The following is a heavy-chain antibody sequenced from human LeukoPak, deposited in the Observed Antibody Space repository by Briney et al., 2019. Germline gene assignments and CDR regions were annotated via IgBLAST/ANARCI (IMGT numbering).Heavy chain of an antibody. CDR1: GFAFNTYW. CDR3: ARDTYYAPLDP. D-gene: IGHD2/OR15-2a*01. Sequence: GGSLRLSCAASGFAFNTYWMRWVRQVPGKGLVWVSRIRGDGTNPIYADSVKGRFTISRDNAKNTLYLQMNSLRAEDTAVYYCARDTYYAPLDPWGQGTLVTVSS. V-gene: IGHV3-74*01. J-gene: IGHJ5*02. CDR2: IRGDGTNP.